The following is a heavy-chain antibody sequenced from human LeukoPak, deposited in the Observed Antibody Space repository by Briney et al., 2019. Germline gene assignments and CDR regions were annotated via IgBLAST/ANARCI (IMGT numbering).Heavy chain of an antibody. J-gene: IGHJ4*02. CDR2: IIPIFGTA. Sequence: SVKVSCKASGGTFSSYAISWVRQAPGQGLEWMGGIIPIFGTANYAQKFQGRVTITADESTSTAYMELSSLRSEDTAVYYCATVSSGWYKHYFDYWGQGTLVTVSS. CDR1: GGTFSSYA. D-gene: IGHD6-19*01. CDR3: ATVSSGWYKHYFDY. V-gene: IGHV1-69*01.